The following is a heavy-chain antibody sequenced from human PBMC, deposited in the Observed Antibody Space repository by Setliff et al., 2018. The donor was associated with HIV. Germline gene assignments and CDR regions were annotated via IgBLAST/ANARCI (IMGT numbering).Heavy chain of an antibody. CDR1: GFTFTNYA. V-gene: IGHV3-30*09. CDR2: IASDVSKT. J-gene: IGHJ4*02. CDR3: TRDPTPKELWFFSGYYSDY. Sequence: GGSLRLSCAASGFTFTNYAMHWVRQAPGKGLEWVTFIASDVSKTHIADSVKGRFAISRDNSKNMLYLQMNSLSADDTAVYYCTRDPTPKELWFFSGYYSDYWGQGTLVTVSS. D-gene: IGHD3-10*01.